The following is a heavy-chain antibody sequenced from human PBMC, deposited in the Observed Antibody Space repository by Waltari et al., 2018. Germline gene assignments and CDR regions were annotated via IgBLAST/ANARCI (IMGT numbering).Heavy chain of an antibody. CDR2: IYYSGST. CDR3: ARGPYYYVDY. J-gene: IGHJ4*02. D-gene: IGHD3-10*02. CDR1: GGSISSYY. V-gene: IGHV4-59*01. Sequence: QVQLQESGPGLVKPSETLSLACTVSGGSISSYYWGWSRQPPGKGLEWIGYIYYSGSTNYNPSLKSRVTISVDTSKNQFSLKLRSVTAADTAVYYCARGPYYYVDYWGQGTLVTVSS.